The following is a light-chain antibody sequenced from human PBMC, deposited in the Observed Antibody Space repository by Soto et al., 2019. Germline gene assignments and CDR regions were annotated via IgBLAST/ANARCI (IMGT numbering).Light chain of an antibody. CDR2: GAS. CDR3: QQYDSSPIT. V-gene: IGKV3-15*01. Sequence: DIVMTQSPATLSVSPGERATLSCRASQSVSSNLAWYQQKPGQAPRLLISGASTRATGIPARLSGSGSGTEFTLTISSLRSEDFAVYYCQQYDSSPITFGQGTRLEIK. J-gene: IGKJ5*01. CDR1: QSVSSN.